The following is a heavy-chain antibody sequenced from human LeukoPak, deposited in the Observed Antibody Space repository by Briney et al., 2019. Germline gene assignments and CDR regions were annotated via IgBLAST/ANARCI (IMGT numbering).Heavy chain of an antibody. CDR2: VNPTSGGT. J-gene: IGHJ4*02. CDR1: GDTFTSYY. V-gene: IGHV1-2*02. CDR3: ARVYYYYDSSGILTLYFDY. D-gene: IGHD3-22*01. Sequence: GASVKVSCKTSGDTFTSYYMHWVRQAPGQGLEWMGWVNPTSGGTNYAQKFQGRVTMTRDTSISTAYMELSRLRSDDTAVYYCARVYYYYDSSGILTLYFDYWGQGTLVTVSS.